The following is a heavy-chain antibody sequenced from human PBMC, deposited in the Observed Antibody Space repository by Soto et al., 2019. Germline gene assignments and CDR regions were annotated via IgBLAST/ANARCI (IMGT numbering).Heavy chain of an antibody. J-gene: IGHJ4*02. V-gene: IGHV3-33*01. D-gene: IGHD6-19*01. CDR1: GFTFSSYG. CDR3: ARESLTGSGWYYFDY. Sequence: QVQLVESGGGVVQPGRSLRLSCAASGFTFSSYGMHWVRQAPGKGLEWVAVIWYDGSNKYYADSVKGRFTISRDNSKNTLYLQMNSLRAEDTAVYYCARESLTGSGWYYFDYWGQGTLVTVSS. CDR2: IWYDGSNK.